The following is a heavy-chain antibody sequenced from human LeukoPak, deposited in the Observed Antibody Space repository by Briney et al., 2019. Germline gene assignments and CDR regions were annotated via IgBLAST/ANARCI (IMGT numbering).Heavy chain of an antibody. CDR1: GYTFTAYY. CDR2: INLNSGGT. CDR3: ARVNYYDSSGYYFRSEFDY. J-gene: IGHJ4*02. V-gene: IGHV1-2*02. D-gene: IGHD3-22*01. Sequence: ASVKVSCKASGYTFTAYYMHWVRQAPGQGLEWMGWINLNSGGTNFAQKFQGRVTMTRDTSISTAYMELSRLRSDDTAVYYCARVNYYDSSGYYFRSEFDYWGQGTLVTVSS.